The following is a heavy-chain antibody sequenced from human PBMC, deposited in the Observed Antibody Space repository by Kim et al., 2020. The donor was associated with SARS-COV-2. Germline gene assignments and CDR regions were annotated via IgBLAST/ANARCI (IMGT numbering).Heavy chain of an antibody. CDR3: ARDRTKQQLVHGWFDP. D-gene: IGHD6-13*01. Sequence: SRTSRVTISVDTSKKQFSLKLSSVTAADTAVYYCARDRTKQQLVHGWFDPWGQGTLVTVSS. V-gene: IGHV4-59*01. J-gene: IGHJ5*02.